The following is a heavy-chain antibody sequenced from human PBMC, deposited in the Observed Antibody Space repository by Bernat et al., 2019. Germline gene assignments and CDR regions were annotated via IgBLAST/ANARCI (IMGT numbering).Heavy chain of an antibody. V-gene: IGHV3-30*03. CDR1: GFTFSSYG. J-gene: IGHJ6*02. CDR2: ISYDGSNK. CDR3: ASQGPYCSSTSCYIKIYYYYYGMDV. Sequence: QVQLVESGGGVVQPGRSLRLSCAASGFTFSSYGMHWVRQAPGKGQEWVAVISYDGSNKYYADSVKGRFTISRDNSKNTLYLQMNSLRAEDTAVYYCASQGPYCSSTSCYIKIYYYYYGMDVWGQGTTVTVSS. D-gene: IGHD2-2*02.